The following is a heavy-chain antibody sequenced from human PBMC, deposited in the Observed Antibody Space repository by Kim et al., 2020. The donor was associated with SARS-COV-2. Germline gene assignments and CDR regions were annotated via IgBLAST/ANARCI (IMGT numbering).Heavy chain of an antibody. CDR3: AKAGQRLVWGYFDY. D-gene: IGHD6-13*01. V-gene: IGHV3-23*01. CDR2: ISDSGGRT. J-gene: IGHJ4*02. CDR1: GFTFSSYA. Sequence: GGSLRLSCTASGFTFSSYAMTWVRQAPGKGLEWVSGISDSGGRTYYADSVKGRFTISRDNSKNTLYLQISTLSAADTALYYCAKAGQRLVWGYFDYWGQG.